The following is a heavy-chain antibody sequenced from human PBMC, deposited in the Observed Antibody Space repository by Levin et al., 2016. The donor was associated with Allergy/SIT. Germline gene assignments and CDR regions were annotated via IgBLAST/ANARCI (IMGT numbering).Heavy chain of an antibody. Sequence: SETLSLTCTVSGGSISSSSYYWGWIRQPPGKGLEWIGSIYYSGSTYYNPSLKSRVTISVDTSKNQFSLKLSSVTAADTAVYYCARLGSYLDYWGQGTLVTVSS. D-gene: IGHD3-10*01. V-gene: IGHV4-39*01. CDR2: IYYSGST. CDR3: ARLGSYLDY. CDR1: GGSISSSSYY. J-gene: IGHJ4*02.